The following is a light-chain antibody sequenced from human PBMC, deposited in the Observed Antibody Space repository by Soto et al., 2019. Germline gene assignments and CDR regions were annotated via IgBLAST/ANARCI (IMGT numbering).Light chain of an antibody. Sequence: EIVLTQSPATLSLSPGERATLSCRASQSVSGSFLAWYQQKPGQAPRLLISGASNWATGIPARFSGSGSGTDFTLTISSLEPEDFGVYYCQQRSNWPPVTFGGGTKVDIK. CDR2: GAS. CDR3: QQRSNWPPVT. CDR1: QSVSGS. V-gene: IGKV3-11*01. J-gene: IGKJ4*01.